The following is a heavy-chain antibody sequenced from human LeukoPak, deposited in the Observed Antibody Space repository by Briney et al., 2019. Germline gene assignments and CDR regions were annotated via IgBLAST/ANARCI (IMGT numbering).Heavy chain of an antibody. V-gene: IGHV4-59*12. CDR2: IYYSGST. CDR3: ARVTYSSSSDANY. Sequence: SETLSLTCTVSGGSISSYYWSWIRQPPGKGLEWIGYIYYSGSTNYNPSLKSRVTISVDTSKNQFSLKLSSVTAADTAVYYCARVTYSSSSDANYWGQGTLVTVSS. J-gene: IGHJ4*02. CDR1: GGSISSYY. D-gene: IGHD6-6*01.